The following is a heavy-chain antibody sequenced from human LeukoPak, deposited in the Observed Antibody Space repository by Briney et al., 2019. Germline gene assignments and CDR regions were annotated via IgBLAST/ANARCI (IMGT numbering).Heavy chain of an antibody. CDR3: ARCLAAAGNNWFDP. CDR2: IKQDGSEK. J-gene: IGHJ5*02. V-gene: IGHV3-7*01. CDR1: GFTFSSYW. D-gene: IGHD6-13*01. Sequence: GGSLRLSCAASGFTFSSYWMSWVRQAPGKGLEWVANIKQDGSEKYYVDSVKGRFTISRDNAKNSLYLQMNSLRAEDTAVYYCARCLAAAGNNWFDPWGQGTLVTVSS.